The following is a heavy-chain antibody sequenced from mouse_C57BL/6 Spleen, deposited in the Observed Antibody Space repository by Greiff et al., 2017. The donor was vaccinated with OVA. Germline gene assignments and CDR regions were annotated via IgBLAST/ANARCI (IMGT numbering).Heavy chain of an antibody. V-gene: IGHV5-16*01. J-gene: IGHJ1*03. CDR2: INYDGSST. CDR1: GFTFSDYY. CDR3: AREGDYDWYFDV. Sequence: DVHLVESEGGLVQPGSSMKLSCTASGFTFSDYYMAWVRQVPEKGLEWVANINYDGSSTYYLDSLKSRFIISRDNAKNILYLQMSSLKSEDTATYYCAREGDYDWYFDVWGTGTTVTVSS. D-gene: IGHD2-4*01.